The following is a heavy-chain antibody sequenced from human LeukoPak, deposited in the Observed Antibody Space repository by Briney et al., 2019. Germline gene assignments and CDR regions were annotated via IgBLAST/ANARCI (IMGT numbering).Heavy chain of an antibody. D-gene: IGHD6-19*01. J-gene: IGHJ4*02. CDR2: IKQDGSEK. CDR1: GFTFSSYW. V-gene: IGHV3-7*01. CDR3: ARARALYSSGWYGLFDY. Sequence: GGSLRLSCAASGFTFSSYWMSWVRQTPGKGLEWVANIKQDGSEKYYVDSVEGRFTISRDNAKNSLYLQMNSLRAEDAAVYYCARARALYSSGWYGLFDYWGQGTLVTVSS.